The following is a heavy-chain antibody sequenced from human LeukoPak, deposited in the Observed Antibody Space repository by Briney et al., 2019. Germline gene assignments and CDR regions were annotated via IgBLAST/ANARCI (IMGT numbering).Heavy chain of an antibody. CDR2: IKQDVSEK. Sequence: GGSLRLSCAASGFTFSNYWMSWVGQAPGKGLGGVANIKQDVSEKYYVDSVKGRFTISRDNAKNSLYLQMNSLRAEDTAVYYCAREPEGDWLDYFDYWGQGTLVTVSS. CDR3: AREPEGDWLDYFDY. D-gene: IGHD1-26*01. J-gene: IGHJ4*02. V-gene: IGHV3-7*01. CDR1: GFTFSNYW.